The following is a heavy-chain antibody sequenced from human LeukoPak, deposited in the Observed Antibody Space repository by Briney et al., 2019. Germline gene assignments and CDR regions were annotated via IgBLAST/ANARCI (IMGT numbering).Heavy chain of an antibody. D-gene: IGHD3-22*01. V-gene: IGHV3-23*05. CDR3: AKLGIGEHEISGYFYETQSSGVDV. CDR2: IGSDNKP. Sequence: PGGSLRLSCEASGFTFSAYAMTWVRQAPGKGLEWVSSIGSDNKPHYSESVKGRFAISRDNPKNTLYLQMNSLRPDDTAVYYCAKLGIGEHEISGYFYETQSSGVDVWGQGTMVIVSS. J-gene: IGHJ3*01. CDR1: GFTFSAYA.